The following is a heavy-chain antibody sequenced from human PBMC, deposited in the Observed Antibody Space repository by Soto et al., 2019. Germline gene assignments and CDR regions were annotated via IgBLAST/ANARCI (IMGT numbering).Heavy chain of an antibody. V-gene: IGHV1-69*12. J-gene: IGHJ6*02. CDR3: SRGDATKIVVTTYYGMDV. D-gene: IGHD4-17*01. CDR2: NIPVFGTA. Sequence: QVQLVQSGAEVKKPGSSVRVSCKASGGTLRNYGISWVRQAPGQGLEWMGGNIPVFGTANYAQKFQGRVTITADESTSTVYMDVTSLRSEDTGVYYCSRGDATKIVVTTYYGMDVWGQGTTVTVSS. CDR1: GGTLRNYG.